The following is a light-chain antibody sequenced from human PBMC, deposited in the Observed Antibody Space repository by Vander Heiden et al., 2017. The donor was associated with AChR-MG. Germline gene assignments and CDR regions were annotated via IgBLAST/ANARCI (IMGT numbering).Light chain of an antibody. CDR3: QQSYSTPFT. CDR2: AAS. CDR1: QSISSY. Sequence: HITPSPSSLSASGGDRVTITCRASQSISSYLNWYQQKPGKAPKLLIYAASSLQSGVPSRFSGSGSGTDFTLTISSLQPEDFATYYCQQSYSTPFTFGPGTKVDIK. V-gene: IGKV1-39*01. J-gene: IGKJ3*01.